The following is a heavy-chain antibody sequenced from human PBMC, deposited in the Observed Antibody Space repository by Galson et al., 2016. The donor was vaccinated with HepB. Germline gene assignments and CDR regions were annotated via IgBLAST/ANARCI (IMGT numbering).Heavy chain of an antibody. CDR1: GFTFSSYA. V-gene: IGHV3-30-3*01. J-gene: IGHJ6*02. Sequence: SLRLSCAASGFTFSSYAMHWVRQAPGKGLEWVAVISYDGSNKYYADSVKGRFTISRDNSKNTLYLQMNSPRAEDTAVYYCARVNVKILTGYYVAYTYYGMDVWGQGTTVTVSS. D-gene: IGHD3-9*01. CDR3: ARVNVKILTGYYVAYTYYGMDV. CDR2: ISYDGSNK.